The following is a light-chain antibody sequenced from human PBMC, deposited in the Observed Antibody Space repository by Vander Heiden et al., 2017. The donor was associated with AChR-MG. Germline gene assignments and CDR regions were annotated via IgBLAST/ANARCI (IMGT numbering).Light chain of an antibody. CDR3: QAWDSSTVV. CDR1: KLGDKY. J-gene: IGLJ2*01. Sequence: SYELTPPPSVSVSPGLTASITCSGDKLGDKYACWYQQKPGHAPVLVIYQESKRPAGIPERFSGSNSGNTATLTISGTQAMDEADYYCQAWDSSTVVFGGGTKLTVL. CDR2: QES. V-gene: IGLV3-1*01.